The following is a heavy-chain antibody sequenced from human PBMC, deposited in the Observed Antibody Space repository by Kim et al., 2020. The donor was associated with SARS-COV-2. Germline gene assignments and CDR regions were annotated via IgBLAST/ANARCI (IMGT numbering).Heavy chain of an antibody. CDR2: IYTSGST. CDR1: GGSISSGSFY. J-gene: IGHJ6*02. Sequence: SETLSLTCTVSGGSISSGSFYWSWIRQPAGKGLEWIGRIYTSGSTNYNPSLKSRVTISVDTSKNQFSLKLSPVTAADTAVYYCARGSSGYEVSGYYYYGMDVWGQGTTVTVSS. D-gene: IGHD5-12*01. CDR3: ARGSSGYEVSGYYYYGMDV. V-gene: IGHV4-61*02.